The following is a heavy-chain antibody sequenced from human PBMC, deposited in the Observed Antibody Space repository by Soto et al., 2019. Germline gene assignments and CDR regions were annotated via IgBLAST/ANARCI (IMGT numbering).Heavy chain of an antibody. D-gene: IGHD2-15*01. CDR2: ISYTGAT. CDR3: ARGGLVSVSPAWQLLGYFDY. CDR1: CGSISSGAYF. J-gene: IGHJ4*02. Sequence: SETLSLTCSFSCGSISSGAYFLAGIRHFPGSWLECIAYISYTGATYYNPSLKSRVTILADTSKNQFSLKLNSVTSADTAVYYCARGGLVSVSPAWQLLGYFDYWGQGTLVTVS. V-gene: IGHV4-31*03.